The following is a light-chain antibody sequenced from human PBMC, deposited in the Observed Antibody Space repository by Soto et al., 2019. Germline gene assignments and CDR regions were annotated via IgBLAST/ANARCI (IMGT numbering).Light chain of an antibody. J-gene: IGKJ4*01. CDR1: QSISSY. CDR2: AAY. Sequence: DIRMTQSPSSLSSSLGDSVTITCRESQSISSYLNWYQQKPGKAPKLLIYAAYSLQSGVPSRFSGSGSGTDFTLTISGLEPEDSAVYYCQRYGYSPGLACGGGTKVDIK. CDR3: QRYGYSPGLA. V-gene: IGKV1-39*01.